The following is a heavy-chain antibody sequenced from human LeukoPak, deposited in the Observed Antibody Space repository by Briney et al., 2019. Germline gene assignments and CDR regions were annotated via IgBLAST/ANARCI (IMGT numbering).Heavy chain of an antibody. D-gene: IGHD4-17*01. CDR1: GFTFSSHA. CDR2: ILYDGSNK. Sequence: GSLRLSCAASGFTFSSHAMHWVRQAPGKGLEWVAVILYDGSNKYYVDSVKGRFTISRDNSKNTLYLQMNSLRAEDTAVYYCARHGDYFDYWGQGTLVTVSS. V-gene: IGHV3-30*04. J-gene: IGHJ4*02. CDR3: ARHGDYFDY.